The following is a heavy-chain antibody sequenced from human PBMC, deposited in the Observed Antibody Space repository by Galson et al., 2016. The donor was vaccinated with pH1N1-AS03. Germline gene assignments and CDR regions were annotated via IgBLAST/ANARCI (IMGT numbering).Heavy chain of an antibody. Sequence: ETLSLTCTVSGGSITNYYWTWVRQPPGKGLEWIGYIYYNGPANYNPSLNSRVTISADTSNRTAYMQWNSLKASDTAMYYCARQRAVRAFDYWGQGPPVTVSS. V-gene: IGHV4-59*08. CDR1: GGSITNYY. CDR2: IYYNGPA. J-gene: IGHJ4*02. CDR3: ARQRAVRAFDY. D-gene: IGHD3-10*01.